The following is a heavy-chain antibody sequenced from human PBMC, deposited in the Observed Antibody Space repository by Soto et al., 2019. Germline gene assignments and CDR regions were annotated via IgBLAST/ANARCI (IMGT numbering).Heavy chain of an antibody. V-gene: IGHV3-21*01. J-gene: IGHJ6*02. CDR1: GFTFSSYS. Sequence: VQLVESGGGLVKPGGSLRLSCAASGFTFSSYSMNWVRQAPGKGLEWVSSISSSSSYIYYADSVKGRFTISRDNAKNSLYLQMNSLRAEDTAVYYCAGVRAAAGTYYYYGMDVWGQGTTVTVSS. CDR3: AGVRAAAGTYYYYGMDV. D-gene: IGHD6-13*01. CDR2: ISSSSSYI.